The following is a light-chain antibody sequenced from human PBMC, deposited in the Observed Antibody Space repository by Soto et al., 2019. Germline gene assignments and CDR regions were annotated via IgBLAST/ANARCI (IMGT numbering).Light chain of an antibody. Sequence: DIVMTQSPDSLAVSLGERATINCKSSQSVFYSSNNKNYLAWYQQKPGQPPKLLVYWATTRESGVPDRFSGSGSGTDFSLTINGLQAEDVAVYYCQQYSSSPLTFGGGTEVEIK. V-gene: IGKV4-1*01. CDR1: QSVFYSSNNKNY. J-gene: IGKJ4*01. CDR2: WAT. CDR3: QQYSSSPLT.